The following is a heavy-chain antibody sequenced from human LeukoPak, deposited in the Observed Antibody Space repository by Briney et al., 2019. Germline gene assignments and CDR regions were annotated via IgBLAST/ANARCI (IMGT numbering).Heavy chain of an antibody. CDR3: ARDGVDTAMVTVSAFDY. CDR1: GFTFSSYA. J-gene: IGHJ4*02. CDR2: ISGSRGTT. D-gene: IGHD5-18*01. Sequence: GGSLRLSCAASGFTFSSYAMSWVRQAPGKGLEWVSGISGSRGTTYYADSVKGRLTISRDNSKNTLYLQMNSLRAEDTAVYYCARDGVDTAMVTVSAFDYWGQGTLVTVSS. V-gene: IGHV3-23*01.